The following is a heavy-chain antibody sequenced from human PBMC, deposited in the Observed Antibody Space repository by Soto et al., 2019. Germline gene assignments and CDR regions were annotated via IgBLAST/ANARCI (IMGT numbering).Heavy chain of an antibody. CDR2: ISVYNGNT. CDR1: GYTFTNYG. D-gene: IGHD3-10*01. J-gene: IGHJ6*02. CDR3: ARGDRMVRGVGDYYYGMDV. Sequence: QVQLVQSGAEVKKPGASVKVSCKASGYTFTNYGISWVRQAPGQGLEWMGWISVYNGNTNYAQKLQGRVTMTTDTATSTAYMELRSLRSDDTAVYYCARGDRMVRGVGDYYYGMDVWGQGTTVTVSS. V-gene: IGHV1-18*01.